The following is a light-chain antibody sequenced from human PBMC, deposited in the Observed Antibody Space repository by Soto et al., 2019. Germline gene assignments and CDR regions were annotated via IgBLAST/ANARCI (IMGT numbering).Light chain of an antibody. CDR3: QQYDSYYT. CDR2: TAS. V-gene: IGKV1-5*03. J-gene: IGKJ2*01. CDR1: QSISSW. Sequence: DIQMTQSPSTLSASVGDRVTITCRASQSISSWLAWYQQKAGKAPNLLIYTASSLERGVPSRFSGSGSGTEFTLSISRLQLDDFATYYFQQYDSYYTVGQGTKLEIQ.